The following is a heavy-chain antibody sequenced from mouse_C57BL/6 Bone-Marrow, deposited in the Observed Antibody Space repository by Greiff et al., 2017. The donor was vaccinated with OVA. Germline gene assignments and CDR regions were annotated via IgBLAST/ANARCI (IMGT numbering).Heavy chain of an antibody. V-gene: IGHV14-2*01. CDR1: GFNIKDYY. CDR3: APITTDDYAMDY. CDR2: IDPEDGET. D-gene: IGHD1-1*01. J-gene: IGHJ4*01. Sequence: EVQLQQSGAELVKPGASVKLSCTASGFNIKDYYMHWVKQRTEQGLEWIGRIDPEDGETKYAPTFQGKATITADTTSNTAYLQLSSLTSEDTAVYYCAPITTDDYAMDYWGQGTSVTAAS.